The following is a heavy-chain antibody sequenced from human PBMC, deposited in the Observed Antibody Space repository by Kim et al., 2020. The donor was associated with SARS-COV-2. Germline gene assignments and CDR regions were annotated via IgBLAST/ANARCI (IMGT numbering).Heavy chain of an antibody. CDR3: ATKKYSSSWFYAY. V-gene: IGHV3-15*01. J-gene: IGHJ4*02. D-gene: IGHD6-13*01. Sequence: GARVKGRITISRDNTKNTLYLQMNSLKTEDTAVYYCATKKYSSSWFYAYWGQGTLVTVSS.